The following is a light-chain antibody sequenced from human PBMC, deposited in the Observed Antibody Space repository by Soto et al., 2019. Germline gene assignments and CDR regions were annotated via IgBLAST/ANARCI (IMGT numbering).Light chain of an antibody. Sequence: EIVMTQSPATLSVSPGERATLSCRASQTISTNLAWFQHKPGQAPRLLIYGASTRATAIPGRFSGSGSGTEFTLTINNVQSDDFAVYFCQQYKSWPPITFGQGTRLEIK. CDR2: GAS. CDR1: QTISTN. V-gene: IGKV3-15*01. CDR3: QQYKSWPPIT. J-gene: IGKJ5*01.